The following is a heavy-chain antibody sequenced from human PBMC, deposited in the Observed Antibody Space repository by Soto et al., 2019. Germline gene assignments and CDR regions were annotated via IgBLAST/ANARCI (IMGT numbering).Heavy chain of an antibody. CDR3: ARHLTTIFGVVIGPPAVLQFDP. D-gene: IGHD3-3*01. CDR2: IYYSGST. CDR1: GGSISSSSYY. J-gene: IGHJ5*02. Sequence: PSETLSLTCTVSGGSISSSSYYWGWIRQPPGKGLEWIGSIYYSGSTYYNPSLKSRVTISVDTSKNQFSLKLSSVTAADTAVYYCARHLTTIFGVVIGPPAVLQFDPWGQGTLVTVSS. V-gene: IGHV4-39*01.